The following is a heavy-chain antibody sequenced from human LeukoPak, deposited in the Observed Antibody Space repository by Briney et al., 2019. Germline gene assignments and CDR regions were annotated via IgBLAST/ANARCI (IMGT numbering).Heavy chain of an antibody. V-gene: IGHV3-23*01. D-gene: IGHD1-14*01. CDR1: GFTFSTYA. J-gene: IGHJ4*02. Sequence: HSGGSLRLSCAASGFTFSTYAMSWVRQAPGKGLEWVSGISGSGGNTYYADSVKGRFTISRDNSKNTLYLQMNSLRAEDTAVYYCAKGGGVGTNYYFDSWGQGILVTVST. CDR2: ISGSGGNT. CDR3: AKGGGVGTNYYFDS.